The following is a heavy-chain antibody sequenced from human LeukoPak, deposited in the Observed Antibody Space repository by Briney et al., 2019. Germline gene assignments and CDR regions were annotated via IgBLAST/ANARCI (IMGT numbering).Heavy chain of an antibody. Sequence: VASVKVSCKASGGFFSSYAISWVRQAPGQGLEWMGGIIPIFGTTKYAQKFQDRVTITTDESTSTAYTDLSSLRSEDTAVYYCARTVIAADGTFYFFDYWGQGTLVTVSS. CDR1: GGFFSSYA. V-gene: IGHV1-69*05. J-gene: IGHJ4*02. D-gene: IGHD6-13*01. CDR3: ARTVIAADGTFYFFDY. CDR2: IIPIFGTT.